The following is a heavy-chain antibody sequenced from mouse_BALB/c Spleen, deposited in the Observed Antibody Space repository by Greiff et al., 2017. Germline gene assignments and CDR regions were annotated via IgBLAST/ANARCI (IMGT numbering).Heavy chain of an antibody. CDR3: ARRTDYGSSYSFAY. CDR2: ISYSGST. D-gene: IGHD1-1*01. V-gene: IGHV3-2*02. J-gene: IGHJ3*01. Sequence: EVKLQESGPGLVKPSQSLSLTCTVTGYSITSDYAWNWIRQFPGNKLEWMGYISYSGSTSYNPSLKSRISITRDTSKNQFFLQLNSVTTEDTATYYCARRTDYGSSYSFAYWGQGTLVTVSA. CDR1: GYSITSDYA.